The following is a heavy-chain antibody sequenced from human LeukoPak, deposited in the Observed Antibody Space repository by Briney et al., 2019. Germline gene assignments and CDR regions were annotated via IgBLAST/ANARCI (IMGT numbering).Heavy chain of an antibody. D-gene: IGHD2-15*01. CDR1: GYTFTGYY. V-gene: IGHV1-2*02. CDR2: INPNSGGP. CDR3: AREKGYCSGGSCADAKNNWFDP. J-gene: IGHJ5*02. Sequence: ASVKVSCKASGYTFTGYYMHWVRQAPGQGLEWMGWINPNSGGPNYAQKFQGRVTMTRDTPISTAYMELSRLRSDDTAVYYCAREKGYCSGGSCADAKNNWFDPWGQGTLVTVSS.